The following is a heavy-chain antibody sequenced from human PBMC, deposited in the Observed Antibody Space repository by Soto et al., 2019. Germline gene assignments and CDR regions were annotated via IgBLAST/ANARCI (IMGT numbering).Heavy chain of an antibody. CDR3: AKGKGVGATPDGANC. CDR1: GFTFSNYG. Sequence: EVQVLESGGGLVQPGGSLRLSCAASGFTFSNYGMNWVRQAPGKGLEWVSGIRSDGDTTYNSDSVKGRFTVSRDTSKNTVHLQMNSLRAEDTAVYYCAKGKGVGATPDGANCWGQGTLVTVSS. J-gene: IGHJ4*02. V-gene: IGHV3-23*01. CDR2: IRSDGDTT. D-gene: IGHD1-26*01.